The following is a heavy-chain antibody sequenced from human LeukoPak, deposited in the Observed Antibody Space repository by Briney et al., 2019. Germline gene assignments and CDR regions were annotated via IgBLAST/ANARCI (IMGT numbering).Heavy chain of an antibody. J-gene: IGHJ5*02. D-gene: IGHD3-10*01. Sequence: ASVKVSCKASGYTFTSYGISWVRQAPGQGLEWMGWISAYNGNTNYAQKLQGRVTMTTDTSTSTAYMELRSLRSDDTAVYYCARDTNNYYGSGSYHSFDPWGQGTLVTVSS. CDR3: ARDTNNYYGSGSYHSFDP. CDR2: ISAYNGNT. V-gene: IGHV1-18*01. CDR1: GYTFTSYG.